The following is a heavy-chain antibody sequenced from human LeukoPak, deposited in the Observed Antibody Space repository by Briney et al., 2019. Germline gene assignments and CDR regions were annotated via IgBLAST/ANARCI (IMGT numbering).Heavy chain of an antibody. CDR2: IYSGGST. Sequence: GGSLRLSCAASGFTVSSNYMSWVRQAPGRGLEWVSVIYSGGSTYYADSVKGRFTISRDNSKNTLYLQMNSLRAEDTAVYYCRYYDFWSGYSTTDYWGQGTLVTVSS. CDR1: GFTVSSNY. CDR3: RYYDFWSGYSTTDY. V-gene: IGHV3-66*01. D-gene: IGHD3-3*01. J-gene: IGHJ4*02.